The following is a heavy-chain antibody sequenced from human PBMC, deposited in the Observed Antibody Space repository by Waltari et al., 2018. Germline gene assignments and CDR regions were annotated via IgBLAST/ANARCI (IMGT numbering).Heavy chain of an antibody. CDR1: GGSFSGYY. Sequence: QVQLQQWCAGRLKPSETLALTCAVYGGSFSGYYWSWIRQPPGKGLEWIGEINHSGSTNYNPSLKSRVTISVDTSKKQFSLKMSSVTAADTAVYYCARGRRSSRAEFDYWGQGTLVTVSS. V-gene: IGHV4-34*01. CDR3: ARGRRSSRAEFDY. J-gene: IGHJ4*02. CDR2: INHSGST. D-gene: IGHD6-13*01.